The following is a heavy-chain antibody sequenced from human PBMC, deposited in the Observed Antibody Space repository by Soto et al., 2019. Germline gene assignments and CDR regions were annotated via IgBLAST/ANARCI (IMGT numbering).Heavy chain of an antibody. J-gene: IGHJ5*02. CDR1: GGSFSGYY. CDR3: ASGWAVAGTTVWFDP. Sequence: QVQLQQWGAGLLKPSETLSLTCAVYGGSFSGYYWSWIRQPPGKGLEWIGEINHSGSTNYNPSLKSRVTISVDTSKNQFSLKLSSVTAADTAVYYCASGWAVAGTTVWFDPWGQGTLVTVSS. D-gene: IGHD6-19*01. V-gene: IGHV4-34*01. CDR2: INHSGST.